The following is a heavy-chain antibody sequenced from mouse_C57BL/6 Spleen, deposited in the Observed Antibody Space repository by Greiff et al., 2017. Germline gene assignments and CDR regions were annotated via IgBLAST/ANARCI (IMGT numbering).Heavy chain of an antibody. CDR2: IDPEDGDT. V-gene: IGHV14-1*01. Sequence: EVKLQESGAELVRPGASVKLSCTASGFNIKDYYMHWVKQRPEQGLEWIGRIDPEDGDTESAPKFQGKATMTADTSSNTAYLQLSSLTSEDTAVYYCTTGRYDYDEDYWGQGTTLTVSS. CDR1: GFNIKDYY. CDR3: TTGRYDYDEDY. J-gene: IGHJ2*01. D-gene: IGHD2-4*01.